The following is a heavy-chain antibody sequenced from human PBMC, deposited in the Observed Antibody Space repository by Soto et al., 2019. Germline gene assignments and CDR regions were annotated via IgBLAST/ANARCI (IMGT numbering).Heavy chain of an antibody. Sequence: ASVKVSCKASGYTFTSYGISWVRQAPGQGLEWMGWISAYNGNTNYAQKLQGRVTMTTDESTSTAYMELSSLRSEDTAVYYCASVYTVVTPWWFDPWGQGTMVTVSS. J-gene: IGHJ5*02. D-gene: IGHD2-15*01. CDR3: ASVYTVVTPWWFDP. V-gene: IGHV1-18*01. CDR1: GYTFTSYG. CDR2: ISAYNGNT.